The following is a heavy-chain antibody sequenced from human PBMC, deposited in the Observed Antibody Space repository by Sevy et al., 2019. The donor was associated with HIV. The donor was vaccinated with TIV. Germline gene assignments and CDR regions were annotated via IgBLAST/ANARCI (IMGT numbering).Heavy chain of an antibody. CDR1: GFTLSNYE. V-gene: IGHV3-48*03. Sequence: GGSLRLSCAASGFTLSNYEMNWVRQAPGKGLEWVSYITLSGSSTYYADSVKGRFTISRDIAKNSLSLQMNSLRAEDTAVYYCARDRQGITVAGTAIDYWGQGTLVTVSS. D-gene: IGHD6-19*01. CDR2: ITLSGSST. CDR3: ARDRQGITVAGTAIDY. J-gene: IGHJ4*02.